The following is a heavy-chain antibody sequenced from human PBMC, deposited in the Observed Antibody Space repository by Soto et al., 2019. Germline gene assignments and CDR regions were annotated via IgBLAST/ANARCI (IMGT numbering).Heavy chain of an antibody. D-gene: IGHD3-22*01. CDR1: GFTFSSYS. V-gene: IGHV3-48*02. CDR2: ISSSSSTI. CDR3: ARDHVRYYYDSSGYYYFDY. Sequence: GGSLRLSCAASGFTFSSYSMNWVRQAPGKGLEWVSYISSSSSTIYYADSVKGRFTISRDNAKNSLYLQMNSLRDEDTAVYYCARDHVRYYYDSSGYYYFDYWGQGTLVTVSS. J-gene: IGHJ4*02.